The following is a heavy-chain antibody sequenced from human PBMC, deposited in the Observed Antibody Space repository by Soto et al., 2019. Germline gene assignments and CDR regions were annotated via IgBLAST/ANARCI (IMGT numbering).Heavy chain of an antibody. CDR2: IYYSGST. CDR1: GGSISSSSYY. D-gene: IGHD3-10*01. Sequence: SETLSLTCTVSGGSISSSSYYWGWIRQPPGKGLEWIGSIYYSGSTYYNPSLKSRVTISVDTSKNQFSLKLSSVTAADTAVYYCARHASGYYGSGSTWGQGTLVTVSS. CDR3: ARHASGYYGSGST. V-gene: IGHV4-39*01. J-gene: IGHJ5*02.